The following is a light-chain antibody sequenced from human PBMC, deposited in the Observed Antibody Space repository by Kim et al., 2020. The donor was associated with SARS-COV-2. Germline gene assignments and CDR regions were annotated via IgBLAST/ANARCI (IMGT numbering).Light chain of an antibody. CDR1: NIGSKS. Sequence: GKTARITCGGNNIGSKSVPWYQQEPGQAPVLVIYYDSVRPSGIPERFSGSNSGNAATLTISRVEAGDEADYYCQVWDSSSDHPSWVFGGGTQLTVL. CDR3: QVWDSSSDHPSWV. CDR2: YDS. V-gene: IGLV3-21*04. J-gene: IGLJ3*02.